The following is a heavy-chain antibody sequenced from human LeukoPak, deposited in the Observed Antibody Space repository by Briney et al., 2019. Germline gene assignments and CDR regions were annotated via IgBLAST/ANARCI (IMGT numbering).Heavy chain of an antibody. J-gene: IGHJ4*02. Sequence: SETLSLNGSVSGGSISSYYWSWLRQRPGKGREWSGYVYYSGITNHNPSLKSLVTISVDTSKNQFSLKLTSVTAADTAVYYCARGYDSSGYYYPFDYWGQGTLVTVSS. D-gene: IGHD3-22*01. CDR2: VYYSGIT. CDR1: GGSISSYY. CDR3: ARGYDSSGYYYPFDY. V-gene: IGHV4-59*01.